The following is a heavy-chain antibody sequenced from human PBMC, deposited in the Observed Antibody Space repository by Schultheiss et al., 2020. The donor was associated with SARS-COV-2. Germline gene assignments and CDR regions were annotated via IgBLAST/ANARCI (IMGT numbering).Heavy chain of an antibody. CDR2: IYTSGST. J-gene: IGHJ6*02. CDR1: GGSFSGYY. CDR3: AREGGGSYPYYGMDV. D-gene: IGHD1-26*01. Sequence: GSLRLSCAVYGGSFSGYYWSWIRQPAGKGLEWIGRIYTSGSTYYNPSLKSRVTISVDTSKNQFSLKLSSVTAADTAVYYCAREGGGSYPYYGMDVWGQGTTVTVSS. V-gene: IGHV4-4*07.